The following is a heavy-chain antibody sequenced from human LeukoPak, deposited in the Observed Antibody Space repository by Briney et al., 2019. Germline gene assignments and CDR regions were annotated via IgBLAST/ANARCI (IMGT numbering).Heavy chain of an antibody. Sequence: GASVKVSCKASGGTFSSYAISWVRQAPGQGLEWMGGIIPIFGTANYAQKFQGRVTITADESTSTAYMELSSLRSEDTAVYYCARAFRGGGRDGDAFDIWGQGTMVTVSS. D-gene: IGHD2-15*01. CDR3: ARAFRGGGRDGDAFDI. V-gene: IGHV1-69*13. CDR2: IIPIFGTA. CDR1: GGTFSSYA. J-gene: IGHJ3*02.